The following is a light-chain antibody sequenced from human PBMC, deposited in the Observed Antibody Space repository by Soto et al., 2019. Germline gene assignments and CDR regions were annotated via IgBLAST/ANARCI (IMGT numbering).Light chain of an antibody. CDR1: QSISTW. V-gene: IGKV1-5*03. J-gene: IGKJ1*01. CDR2: KAS. Sequence: DIQMTQSPSTLSASVGDRVTITCRASQSISTWLAWYQQKAGKAPKLLIYKASSLKGGVPSRFSGSGSGTEFTLTISSLQPDDFATYYCQHYNSYSEAFGQGTKVDI. CDR3: QHYNSYSEA.